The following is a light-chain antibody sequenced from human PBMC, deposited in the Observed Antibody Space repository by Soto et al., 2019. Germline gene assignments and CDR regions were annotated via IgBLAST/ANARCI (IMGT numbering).Light chain of an antibody. CDR2: DAS. V-gene: IGKV3-11*01. Sequence: EIVLTQSPATLSLSPGERVTLSCRASQSVGSYLAWYQQKPGQTPRLLIYDASTMATGIPARFSGSGSGTDFTLTISILNAEDFAVYYCQHRNYWPPGATFGGGTKVEIK. CDR3: QHRNYWPPGAT. J-gene: IGKJ4*01. CDR1: QSVGSY.